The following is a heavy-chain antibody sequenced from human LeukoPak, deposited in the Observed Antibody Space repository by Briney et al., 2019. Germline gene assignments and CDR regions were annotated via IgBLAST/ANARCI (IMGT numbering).Heavy chain of an antibody. CDR1: GFTVSDNY. CDR2: IYSGGST. V-gene: IGHV3-66*02. CDR3: ARIVVRRAFDI. J-gene: IGHJ3*02. Sequence: GGSLRLSCAASGFTVSDNYMTWVRQAPGKGLEWVSVIYSGGSTYYADSVKGRFTISRDSSENTLYLQMNSLRPEDTAVYYCARIVVRRAFDIWGQGTMVTVSS. D-gene: IGHD3-22*01.